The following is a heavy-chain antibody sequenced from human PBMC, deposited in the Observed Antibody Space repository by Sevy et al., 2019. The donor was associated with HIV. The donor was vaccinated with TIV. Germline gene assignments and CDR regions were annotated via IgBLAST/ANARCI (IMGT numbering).Heavy chain of an antibody. CDR3: ARDFTMVQGVIITGYYFDY. CDR2: ISYDGSNK. V-gene: IGHV3-30-3*01. J-gene: IGHJ4*02. Sequence: GGSLRLSCAASGFTFSSYAMHWVRQAPGKGLEWVAVISYDGSNKYYADSVKGRFTISRDNSKNTLYLQMNSLRAEDTAVYYCARDFTMVQGVIITGYYFDYWGQGTLVTVSS. D-gene: IGHD3-10*01. CDR1: GFTFSSYA.